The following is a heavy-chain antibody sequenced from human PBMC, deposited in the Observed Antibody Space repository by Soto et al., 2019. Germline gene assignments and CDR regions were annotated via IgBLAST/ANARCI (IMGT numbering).Heavy chain of an antibody. CDR3: ARDPDGGYSYGYYYYYGMDV. Sequence: GGSLRLSCAASGFTFSSYGMHWVRQAPGKGLEWVAVIWYDGSNKYYADSVKGRFTISRDNSKNTLYLQMNSLRAEDTAVYYCARDPDGGYSYGYYYYYGMDVWGQGTTVTVSS. CDR1: GFTFSSYG. J-gene: IGHJ6*02. D-gene: IGHD5-18*01. V-gene: IGHV3-33*01. CDR2: IWYDGSNK.